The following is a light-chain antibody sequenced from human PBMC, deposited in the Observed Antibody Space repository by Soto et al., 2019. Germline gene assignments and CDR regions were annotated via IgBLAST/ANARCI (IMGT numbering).Light chain of an antibody. V-gene: IGKV1-17*01. J-gene: IGKJ1*01. CDR3: QQHNSYPLT. CDR2: AAS. Sequence: DIQMTQSPSSLSASVGDRVTITCRASQGISRDLGWYQQKPGKAPKLLIYAASSLQIGVPSRFSGSGSGTEFTLTISSLQPEDFATYYCQQHNSYPLTFGQGTKVDIK. CDR1: QGISRD.